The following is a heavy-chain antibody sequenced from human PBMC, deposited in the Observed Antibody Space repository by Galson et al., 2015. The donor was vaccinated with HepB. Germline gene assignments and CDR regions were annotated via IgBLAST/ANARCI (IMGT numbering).Heavy chain of an antibody. J-gene: IGHJ5*02. V-gene: IGHV1-18*01. Sequence: SVKVSCKASGYTFTSYGISWVRQAPGQGLEWMGWISAYNGNTNYAQKLQGRVTMTTDTSTSAAYMELRSLRSDDTAVYYCARVLVMGYDYSWFDPWGQGTLVTVSS. CDR2: ISAYNGNT. D-gene: IGHD5-12*01. CDR3: ARVLVMGYDYSWFDP. CDR1: GYTFTSYG.